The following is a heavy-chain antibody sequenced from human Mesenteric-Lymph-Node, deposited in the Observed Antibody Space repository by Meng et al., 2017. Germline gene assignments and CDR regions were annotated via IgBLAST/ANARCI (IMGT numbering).Heavy chain of an antibody. V-gene: IGHV3-30-3*01. Sequence: VQLVESVGGVVQPGKSLTLSCVGSGFTFNRYGLHWGRQVPGKGLEWVAVISHDGIKNYYADSVKGRFTISRDNSRNTVSLQMDSLRVEDTAMYYCTRGHLFNWNFIDIWGQGTLVTVSS. CDR1: GFTFNRYG. J-gene: IGHJ4*02. D-gene: IGHD1-7*01. CDR3: TRGHLFNWNFIDI. CDR2: ISHDGIKN.